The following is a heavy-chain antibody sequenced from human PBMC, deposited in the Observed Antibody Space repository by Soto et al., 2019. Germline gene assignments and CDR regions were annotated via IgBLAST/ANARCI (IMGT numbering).Heavy chain of an antibody. J-gene: IGHJ6*02. CDR1: GYTFTSYY. CDR2: INPSGGST. D-gene: IGHD5-12*01. CDR3: AKDLGGYDSRGYYYGMDV. V-gene: IGHV1-46*01. Sequence: QVQLVQSGAEVKKPGASVKVSCKASGYTFTSYYMHWVRQAPGQGLEWMGIINPSGGSTSYAQKFQGRVTMTRDTSTSTVYMELSSLRSEDTAVYYCAKDLGGYDSRGYYYGMDVWGQGTTVTVSS.